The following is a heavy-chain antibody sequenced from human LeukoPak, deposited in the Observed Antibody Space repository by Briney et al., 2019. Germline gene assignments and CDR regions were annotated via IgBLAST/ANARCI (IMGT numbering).Heavy chain of an antibody. Sequence: GGSLRLSCAASGFTFSNCGMRWVRQAPSKGLEWVAVIWYDGSYKYYADSVKGRFTISRDNSKNTLYLQMNSLRAEDTAVYYCAKDFYVGPVLARYFDYGGQGTLVTVSS. D-gene: IGHD2-8*02. J-gene: IGHJ4*02. CDR2: IWYDGSYK. V-gene: IGHV3-33*06. CDR1: GFTFSNCG. CDR3: AKDFYVGPVLARYFDY.